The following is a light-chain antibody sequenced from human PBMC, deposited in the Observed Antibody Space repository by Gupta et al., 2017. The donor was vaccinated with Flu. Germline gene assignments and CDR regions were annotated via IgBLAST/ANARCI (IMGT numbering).Light chain of an antibody. J-gene: IGKJ4*01. CDR1: QGIDIW. CDR3: QQSNSFPIT. CDR2: GAS. Sequence: PSSVSASVGDRVTITCRASQGIDIWLAWYQQKPGKAPKLLIYGASILQSGVPSRFSGSRSGADFILTISSLQPEDFASYYCQQSNSFPITFGRGTKVDIK. V-gene: IGKV1-12*01.